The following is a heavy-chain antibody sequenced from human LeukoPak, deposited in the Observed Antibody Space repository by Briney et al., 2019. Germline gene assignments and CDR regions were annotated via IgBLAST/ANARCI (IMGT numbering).Heavy chain of an antibody. CDR1: GGSISSGGYY. J-gene: IGHJ4*02. CDR3: AXSPGPYCXXXSCYKQRPQEGYFDY. Sequence: PSQTLSLTCTVSGGSISSGGYYWSWIRQHPGKGLEWIGYIYYSGSTYYNPSLKSRVTISVDTSKNQFSLKLSSVPAADTAVYYXAXSPGPYCXXXSCYKQRPQEGYFDYWGQGTLVTVSS. CDR2: IYYSGST. V-gene: IGHV4-31*03. D-gene: IGHD2-2*02.